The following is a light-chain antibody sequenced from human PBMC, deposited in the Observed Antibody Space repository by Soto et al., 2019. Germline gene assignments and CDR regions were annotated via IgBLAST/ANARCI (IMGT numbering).Light chain of an antibody. Sequence: QPVLTQSPSASASLGASVKLTCTLSSGHSSYAISWHQQQPEKGPRYLMKLNSDGSHSKGDGIPDRFSGSSAGAERYLTSSSLQSEDEADYYCQTWGTGIVLFGGGTKLTVL. CDR1: SGHSSYA. CDR3: QTWGTGIVL. J-gene: IGLJ2*01. V-gene: IGLV4-69*01. CDR2: LNSDGSH.